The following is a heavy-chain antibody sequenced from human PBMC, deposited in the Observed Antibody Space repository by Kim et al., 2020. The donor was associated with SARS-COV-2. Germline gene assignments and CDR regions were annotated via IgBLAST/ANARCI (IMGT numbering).Heavy chain of an antibody. CDR2: IYYSGST. Sequence: SETLSLTCTVSGGSISSSSYYWGWIRQPPGKGLEWIGSIYYSGSTYYNPSLKSRVTISVDTSKNQFSPKLSSVTAADTAVYYCAREGGGGFNFYRLYRLNRPWDYWGQGTLVTVSS. J-gene: IGHJ4*02. V-gene: IGHV4-39*07. CDR1: GGSISSSSYY. CDR3: AREGGGGFNFYRLYRLNRPWDY. D-gene: IGHD2-2*02.